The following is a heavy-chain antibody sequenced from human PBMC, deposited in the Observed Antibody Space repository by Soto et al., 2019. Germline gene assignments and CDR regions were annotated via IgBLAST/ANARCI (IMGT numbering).Heavy chain of an antibody. CDR1: GYTFTSYY. D-gene: IGHD2-15*01. CDR2: INPSGGST. V-gene: IGHV1-46*01. Sequence: ASVKVSCKASGYTFTSYYMHWVRQAPGQGLEWMGIINPSGGSTSYAQKFQGRVTMTRDTSTSTVYMELSSLRSEDTAVYYCARGMVAATLGGYNWFDPWGQGTLVTVSS. CDR3: ARGMVAATLGGYNWFDP. J-gene: IGHJ5*02.